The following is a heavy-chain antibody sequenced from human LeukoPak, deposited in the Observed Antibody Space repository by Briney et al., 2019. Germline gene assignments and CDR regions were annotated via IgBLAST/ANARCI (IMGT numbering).Heavy chain of an antibody. D-gene: IGHD1-26*01. CDR1: GGSFSGYY. CDR3: ARHRRSGGSYKKGPIFDY. Sequence: PSETLSLTCAVYGGSFSGYYWSWIRQPPGKGLEWIGEINHSGSTNYNPSLKSRVTISVDTSKNQFSLKLSSVTAADTAVYYCARHRRSGGSYKKGPIFDYWGQGTLVTVSS. V-gene: IGHV4-34*01. CDR2: INHSGST. J-gene: IGHJ4*02.